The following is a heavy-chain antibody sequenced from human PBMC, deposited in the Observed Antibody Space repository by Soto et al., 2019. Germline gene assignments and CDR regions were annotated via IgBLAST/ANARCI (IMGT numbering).Heavy chain of an antibody. CDR3: AREGRLAAAGRFDY. CDR1: GCSISSADYY. D-gene: IGHD6-13*01. CDR2: IYYSGST. V-gene: IGHV4-31*03. Sequence: PSETLSLTFTVSGCSISSADYYWSWIRQVPKKGLEWIGYIYYSGSTYYNPSLKSRVAMSVDTSKNQFSLKLSSVTAADTAIYYCAREGRLAAAGRFDYWGQGTLVTVSS. J-gene: IGHJ4*02.